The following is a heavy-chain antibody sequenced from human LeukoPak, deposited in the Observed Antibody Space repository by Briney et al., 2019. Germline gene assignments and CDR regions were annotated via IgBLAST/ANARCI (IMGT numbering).Heavy chain of an antibody. V-gene: IGHV4-30-2*01. D-gene: IGHD3-10*01. CDR2: IYHTGNI. CDR3: ARGFLVRESPGSWFDP. J-gene: IGHJ5*02. Sequence: SQTLSLTCAVSGGSISSGAYSWNWIRQPPGKGLEWIGYIYHTGNIFYNPSLKRRVTISVDTSKNQFSLKLSSVTAADTAVYYCARGFLVRESPGSWFDPWGQGTLVTVSS. CDR1: GGSISSGAYS.